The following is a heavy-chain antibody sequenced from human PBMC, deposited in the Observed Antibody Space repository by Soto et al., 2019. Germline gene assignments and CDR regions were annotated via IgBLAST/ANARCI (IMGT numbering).Heavy chain of an antibody. CDR3: SKTRGAMIYAISVYGMDV. V-gene: IGHV3-23*01. J-gene: IGHJ6*02. CDR2: ISGSADST. CDR1: GFSFSSFA. Sequence: EVQLLESGGGFIHPGGSLRLSCAASGFSFSSFAMNWVRQAPGKGLEWVSIISGSADSTFYADSVKGRFTISRDNSKSTLYLQINHLRAEDTAEYYGSKTRGAMIYAISVYGMDVWGQGTTVTVSS. D-gene: IGHD2-8*01.